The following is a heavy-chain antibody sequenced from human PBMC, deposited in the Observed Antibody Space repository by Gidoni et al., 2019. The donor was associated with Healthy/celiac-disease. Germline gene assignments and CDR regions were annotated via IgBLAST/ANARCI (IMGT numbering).Heavy chain of an antibody. CDR2: IYSGGST. CDR3: ARGGDCGGDCYSYYFDY. Sequence: EVQLVESGGGLIQPGGSLRLSCAASGFTVRRHYMSWVRQAPGKGLEWVSVIYSGGSTYYADSVKGRFTISRDNSKNTLYLQMNSLRAEDTAVYYCARGGDCGGDCYSYYFDYWGQGTLVTVSS. V-gene: IGHV3-53*01. D-gene: IGHD2-21*02. J-gene: IGHJ4*02. CDR1: GFTVRRHY.